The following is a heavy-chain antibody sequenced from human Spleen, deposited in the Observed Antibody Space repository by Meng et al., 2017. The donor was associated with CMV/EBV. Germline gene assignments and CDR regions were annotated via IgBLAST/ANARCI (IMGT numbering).Heavy chain of an antibody. CDR2: IYYSGST. D-gene: IGHD3-10*01. CDR3: AIYYGGRGGSGF. CDR1: GGAISSGDYY. J-gene: IGHJ1*01. V-gene: IGHV4-61*08. Sequence: SETLSLTCTVSGGAISSGDYYWSWIRQPPGKGLEWIGYIYYSGSTNYNPSLKSRVTISVDTSKNQFSLKLSSVTAADTAVYYFAIYYGGRGGSGFWGQGNLVTVSS.